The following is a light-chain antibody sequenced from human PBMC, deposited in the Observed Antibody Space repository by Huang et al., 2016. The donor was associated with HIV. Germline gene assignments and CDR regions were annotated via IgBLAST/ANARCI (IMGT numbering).Light chain of an antibody. V-gene: IGKV1-39*01. CDR1: QNINSV. Sequence: DIQLTQSPSSLSASVGDRVTITCRASQNINSVLNWYKQTPGKAPNLLIYAASSLQSGVPSRFSGSGAGTDVTLTISGLQPVDLGTYYCQQSYNTSWTFGQGNTVEIK. CDR2: AAS. J-gene: IGKJ1*01. CDR3: QQSYNTSWT.